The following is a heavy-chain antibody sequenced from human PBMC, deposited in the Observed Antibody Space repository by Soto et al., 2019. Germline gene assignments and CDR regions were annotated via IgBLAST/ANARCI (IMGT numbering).Heavy chain of an antibody. CDR2: ITGSGDGT. CDR1: GFTFSTYC. J-gene: IGHJ4*02. V-gene: IGHV3-23*01. D-gene: IGHD6-6*01. CDR3: AKDLYSSSSVIDY. Sequence: PGGSLRLACAASGFTFSTYCVSWVRHAQGKGVGWVLGITGSGDGTYYEESVKGRFIICRENSKDTVYLQMNRLRDEDAAVYYCAKDLYSSSSVIDYWGQGTLVTVSS.